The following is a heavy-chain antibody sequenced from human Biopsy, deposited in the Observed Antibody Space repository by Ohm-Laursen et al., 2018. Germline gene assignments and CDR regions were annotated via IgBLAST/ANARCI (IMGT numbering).Heavy chain of an antibody. CDR1: GDSVSSGSFY. D-gene: IGHD6-19*01. J-gene: IGHJ4*02. CDR2: IYDRGSTA. V-gene: IGHV4-61*01. Sequence: SDTLSLTCTVSGDSVSSGSFYWTWIRQPPGQGLEYIGYIYDRGSTAKYNPSLESRVTMSVDMPKNQFSLKLSSVTAADTAIYYCARGMRSSGWPYFDSWGQGTLVTVSS. CDR3: ARGMRSSGWPYFDS.